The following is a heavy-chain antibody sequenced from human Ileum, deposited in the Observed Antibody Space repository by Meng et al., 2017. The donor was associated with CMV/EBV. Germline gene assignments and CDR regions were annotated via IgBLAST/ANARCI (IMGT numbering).Heavy chain of an antibody. D-gene: IGHD6-13*01. CDR1: GFTFSKYS. CDR2: ISTSSIYI. Sequence: GGSLRLSCAASGFTFSKYSMNWVRQAPGKGLEWVSSISTSSIYIYYADSVRGRFTVSRDNSKNTLYLQMNSLRAEDTAVYYCAGGGYSSNWPFDYWGQGTQVTVSS. V-gene: IGHV3-21*01. J-gene: IGHJ4*02. CDR3: AGGGYSSNWPFDY.